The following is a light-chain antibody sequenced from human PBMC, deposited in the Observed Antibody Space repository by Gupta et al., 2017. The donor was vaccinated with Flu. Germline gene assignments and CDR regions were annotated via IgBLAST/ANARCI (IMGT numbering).Light chain of an antibody. CDR2: RAS. Sequence: DVHINESPSTLSASVGDRVTITCRASQSLNNWLAWLQQKAGKAPKLLIYRASGIESGVPPSCCGSGSGTQYTPTINNLQPEDSATYYCQQYNSDYWAFGQGTKVE. CDR1: QSLNNW. CDR3: QQYNSDYWA. V-gene: IGKV1-5*03. J-gene: IGKJ1*01.